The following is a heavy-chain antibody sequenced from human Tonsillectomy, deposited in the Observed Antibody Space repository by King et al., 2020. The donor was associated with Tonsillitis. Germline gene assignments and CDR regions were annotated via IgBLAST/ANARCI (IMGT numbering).Heavy chain of an antibody. CDR1: GGSFTGYF. J-gene: IGHJ6*02. CDR3: ARLVAGTTYYYYGMDV. Sequence: VQLQQWGAGLLKPSETLSLTCAVYGGSFTGYFWSCIRQPPGKGLDWIGEINQRGSTNSNPSLKSRVTLSVDTSKNQFSLRLSSVTAADTAVYYCARLVAGTTYYYYGMDVWGQGTTVTVSS. V-gene: IGHV4-34*01. CDR2: INQRGST. D-gene: IGHD1-1*01.